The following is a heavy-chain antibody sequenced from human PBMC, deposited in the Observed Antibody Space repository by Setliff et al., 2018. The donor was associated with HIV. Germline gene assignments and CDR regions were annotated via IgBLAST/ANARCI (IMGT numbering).Heavy chain of an antibody. V-gene: IGHV3-30*04. CDR3: AREDVPARDYYGMDV. J-gene: IGHJ6*02. CDR2: ISYDGSNK. Sequence: GGSLRLSCAASGFTFSSYAMHWVRQAPGKGLEWVAVISYDGSNKYYADSVKGRFTISRDNSKNTLYLQMNSLRAEDTAVYYCAREDVPARDYYGMDVWGQGTTVTVSS. CDR1: GFTFSSYA.